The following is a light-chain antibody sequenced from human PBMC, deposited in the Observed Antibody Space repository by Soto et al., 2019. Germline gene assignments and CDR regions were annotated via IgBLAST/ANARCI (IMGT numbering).Light chain of an antibody. CDR1: SSDVGGNKY. CDR2: KVT. CDR3: ASSTSDSLYV. J-gene: IGLJ1*01. Sequence: QSALAQPASVSGSPGQSITISCTGTSSDVGGNKYVSWYQQYPGKVPKLLINKVTNRPSGVSYRFSGSKSGNTASLTISALLAEDEADYFCASSTSDSLYVFGTGTKVTVL. V-gene: IGLV2-14*01.